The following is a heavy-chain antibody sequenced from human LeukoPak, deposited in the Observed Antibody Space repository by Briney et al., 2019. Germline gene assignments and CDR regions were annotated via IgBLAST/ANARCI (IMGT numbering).Heavy chain of an antibody. Sequence: ASVKVSCKASGYTFTGYYMHWVRQAPGQGLEWMGWINPNSGGTNYAQKFQGRVTMTRDTSISTAYMELSRLRSDDTAIYYCARDVGEYCSSVSCYASDYWGQGTLVTVSS. CDR3: ARDVGEYCSSVSCYASDY. V-gene: IGHV1-2*02. D-gene: IGHD2-2*01. J-gene: IGHJ4*02. CDR1: GYTFTGYY. CDR2: INPNSGGT.